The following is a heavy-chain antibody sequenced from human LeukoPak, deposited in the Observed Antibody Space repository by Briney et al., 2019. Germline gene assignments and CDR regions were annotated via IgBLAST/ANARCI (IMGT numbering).Heavy chain of an antibody. J-gene: IGHJ4*02. Sequence: SETLSLTCTDSGGSISSGDYYWSWIRQPPGKGLEWIGYIYYSGSTYYNPSLKSRDTISVDTSKNQFSLKLSSVTAADTAVYYCARVRYYASYFDYWGQGTLVTVSS. V-gene: IGHV4-30-4*01. CDR1: GGSISSGDYY. CDR2: IYYSGST. D-gene: IGHD3-10*01. CDR3: ARVRYYASYFDY.